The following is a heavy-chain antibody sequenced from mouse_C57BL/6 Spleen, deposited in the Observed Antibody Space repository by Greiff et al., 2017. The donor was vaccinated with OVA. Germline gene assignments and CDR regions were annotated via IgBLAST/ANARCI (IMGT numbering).Heavy chain of an antibody. V-gene: IGHV1-69*01. D-gene: IGHD1-1*01. CDR3: ARSADYYGSSGDAMDY. J-gene: IGHJ4*01. Sequence: QVQLKQPGAELVMPGASVKLSCKASGYTFTSYWMHWVKQRPGQGLEWIGEIDPSDSYTNYNQKFKGKSTLTVDKSSSTAYMQLSSLTSEDSAVYYCARSADYYGSSGDAMDYWGQGTSVTVSS. CDR2: IDPSDSYT. CDR1: GYTFTSYW.